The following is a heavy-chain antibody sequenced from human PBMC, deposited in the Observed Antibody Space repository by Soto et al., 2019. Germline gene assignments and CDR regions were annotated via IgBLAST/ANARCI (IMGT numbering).Heavy chain of an antibody. D-gene: IGHD3-3*01. CDR3: ARFHGQLRFLEWLSKARYYYYYGMDV. V-gene: IGHV1-69*12. CDR1: GGTFSSYA. CDR2: IIPIFGTA. Sequence: QVQLVQSGAEVKKPGSSVKVSCKASGGTFSSYAISWVRQAPGQGLEWMGGIIPIFGTANYAQKFQGRVTITADESTSTAYMELSSLRSEDTAVYYCARFHGQLRFLEWLSKARYYYYYGMDVWGQGTTVTVSS. J-gene: IGHJ6*02.